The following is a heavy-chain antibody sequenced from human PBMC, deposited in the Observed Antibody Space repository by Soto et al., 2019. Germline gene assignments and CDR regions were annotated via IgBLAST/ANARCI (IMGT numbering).Heavy chain of an antibody. V-gene: IGHV4-59*02. D-gene: IGHD4-4*01. CDR2: IYDTGST. Sequence: SETLSLTCTVSGCSVSSNYWHWIRQPPGKGPEWIGDIYDTGSTNYNPSLMRRVTISVDTSKNQFSLRLTSVTAADTATYFCVLGLTVTAGRCFDAWGKGMLVTVSS. J-gene: IGHJ5*02. CDR1: GCSVSSNY. CDR3: VLGLTVTAGRCFDA.